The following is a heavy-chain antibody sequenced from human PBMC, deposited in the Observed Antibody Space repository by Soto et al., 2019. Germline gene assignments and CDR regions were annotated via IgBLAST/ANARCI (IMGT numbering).Heavy chain of an antibody. Sequence: SETLSLTCAFSGGSNSSCCHSWSWIRHPPGKGLEWIGYIYYSGSTYYNLSLKSRVTISVDTSKNQFSLKLSSVTAADTAVYYCARLGGARYYPYYYFGMDVWRQGTTVPVSS. CDR3: ARLGGARYYPYYYFGMDV. J-gene: IGHJ6*02. CDR2: IYYSGST. V-gene: IGHV4-30-2*03. D-gene: IGHD3-10*01. CDR1: GGSNSSCCHS.